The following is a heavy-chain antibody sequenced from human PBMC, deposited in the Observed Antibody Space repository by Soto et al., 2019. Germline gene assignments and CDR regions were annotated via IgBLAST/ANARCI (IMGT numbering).Heavy chain of an antibody. J-gene: IGHJ5*02. D-gene: IGHD6-19*01. Sequence: ASVEVSCKASGYTFTGYYIHWVRRAPGQGLEWMGWINPNSGGTNYAQKFQGWVTMTRDTSISTAYMELSRLRSDDTAVYYCARDSSGWNWFDPWGQGTLVTVSS. CDR2: INPNSGGT. V-gene: IGHV1-2*04. CDR3: ARDSSGWNWFDP. CDR1: GYTFTGYY.